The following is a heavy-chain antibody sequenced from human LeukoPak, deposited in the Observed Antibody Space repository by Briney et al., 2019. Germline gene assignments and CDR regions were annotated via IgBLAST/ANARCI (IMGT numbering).Heavy chain of an antibody. Sequence: PGGSLRLSCVVSGFTFSGYSMNWVRQAPGKGLEWISYISGSGNTIFYTDAMKGRFTVSRDNAKNSLYLQMDSLRDGDTAVYYCTRGRPGHYYDYWGLGTLVTVSS. CDR3: TRGRPGHYYDY. D-gene: IGHD7-27*01. V-gene: IGHV3-48*02. CDR1: GFTFSGYS. CDR2: ISGSGNTI. J-gene: IGHJ4*02.